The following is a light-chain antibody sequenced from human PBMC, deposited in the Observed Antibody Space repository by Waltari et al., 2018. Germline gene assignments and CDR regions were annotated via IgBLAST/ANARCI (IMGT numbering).Light chain of an antibody. CDR2: KDT. CDR3: QAWDTSDYVV. Sequence: SFDLTQPPSVSVSPGQTARISCSGNNLGNVYSSWYQQKPGQSPVVVIYKDTERPSGIPDRFHGSSSGNTATLTISGTQDIDEADYYCQAWDTSDYVVFGGGTKLTVL. J-gene: IGLJ2*01. CDR1: NLGNVY. V-gene: IGLV3-1*01.